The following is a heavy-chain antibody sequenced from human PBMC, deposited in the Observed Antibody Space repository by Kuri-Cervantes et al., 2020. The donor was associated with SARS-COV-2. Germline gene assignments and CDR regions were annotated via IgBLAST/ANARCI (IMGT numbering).Heavy chain of an antibody. CDR3: ARCPSSSWYSDAFDI. J-gene: IGHJ3*02. CDR2: ISSSSSTI. CDR1: GFTFSDYY. V-gene: IGHV3-11*04. Sequence: GGSLRLSCAASGFTFSDYYMSWIRQAPGKGLEWVSYISSSSSTIYYADSVKGRFTISRDNAKNSLYLQMNSLRAEDTAVYYCARCPSSSWYSDAFDIWGQGTMVTVSS. D-gene: IGHD6-13*01.